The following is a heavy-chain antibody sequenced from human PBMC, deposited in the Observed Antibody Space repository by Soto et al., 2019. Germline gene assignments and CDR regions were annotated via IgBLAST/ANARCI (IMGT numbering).Heavy chain of an antibody. CDR3: ASSNIAAAPYGMDV. CDR1: GYTITSNG. D-gene: IGHD6-13*01. J-gene: IGHJ6*02. CDR2: ISAYNGNT. Sequence: ASVKLSCKASGYTITSNGISWARQAPGQGLEWMGWISAYNGNTNYAQKLQGRVTMTTDTSASTAYMELSSLRSEDTAVYYCASSNIAAAPYGMDVWGQGTTVTVSS. V-gene: IGHV1-18*01.